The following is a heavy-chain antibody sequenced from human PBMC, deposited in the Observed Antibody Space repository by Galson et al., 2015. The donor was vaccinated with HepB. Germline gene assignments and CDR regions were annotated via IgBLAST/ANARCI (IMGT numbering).Heavy chain of an antibody. CDR1: GFTFNTYW. J-gene: IGHJ5*02. Sequence: LRLSCAASGFTFNTYWMHWVRQAPGKGLVWVSRINSDGRSTSYVDFVKGRFTISRDNAKNTLYLQMNSLRAEDTAVYYCARDPREGYCSGGSCDNWFDPWGQGTLVTVSS. CDR3: ARDPREGYCSGGSCDNWFDP. CDR2: INSDGRST. V-gene: IGHV3-74*01. D-gene: IGHD2-15*01.